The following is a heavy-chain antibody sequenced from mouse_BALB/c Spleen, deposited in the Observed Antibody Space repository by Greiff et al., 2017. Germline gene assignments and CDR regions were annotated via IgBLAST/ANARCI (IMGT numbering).Heavy chain of an antibody. J-gene: IGHJ2*01. CDR2: IDPENGNT. D-gene: IGHD1-1*01. CDR3: TRSYYGSSFDY. Sequence: VQLQQSGAELVRPGALVKLSCKASGFNIKDYYMHWVKQRPEQGLEWIGWIDPENGNTIYDPKFQGKASITADTSSNTAYMQLSSPTSEDSAVYYCTRSYYGSSFDYWGQGTTLTVSA. V-gene: IGHV14-1*02. CDR1: GFNIKDYY.